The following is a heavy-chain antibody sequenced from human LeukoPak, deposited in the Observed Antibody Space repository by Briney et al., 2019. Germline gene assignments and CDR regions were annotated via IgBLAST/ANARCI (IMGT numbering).Heavy chain of an antibody. CDR2: ISSSGSTI. V-gene: IGHV3-48*03. CDR1: GFTFSSYE. D-gene: IGHD3-22*01. Sequence: GGSLRLSCAASGFTFSSYEMNWVRQAPGKGLEWVSYISSSGSTIYYADSVKGRFTISRDNAKNSLYLQMNSLRAEDTAVYYCARATVYYYDSSGYLPLVWGQGTLVTVSS. J-gene: IGHJ4*02. CDR3: ARATVYYYDSSGYLPLV.